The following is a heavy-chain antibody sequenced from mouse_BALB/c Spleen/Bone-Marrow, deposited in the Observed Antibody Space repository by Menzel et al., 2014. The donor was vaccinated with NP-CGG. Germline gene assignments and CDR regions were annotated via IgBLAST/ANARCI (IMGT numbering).Heavy chain of an antibody. D-gene: IGHD2-1*01. Sequence: VQLQQSGPELLKPGASVKVSCKTSGYSFIDYNMSWVKQSHGKSLEWIGYIDPYDGYTLYNQKFEGKGTLTVDKSSSTAFIHLNSLTSEDSAVYYCATAMYYGTYVSLAYWGQGTLVTVSA. CDR3: ATAMYYGTYVSLAY. CDR1: GYSFIDYN. J-gene: IGHJ3*01. V-gene: IGHV1S135*01. CDR2: IDPYDGYT.